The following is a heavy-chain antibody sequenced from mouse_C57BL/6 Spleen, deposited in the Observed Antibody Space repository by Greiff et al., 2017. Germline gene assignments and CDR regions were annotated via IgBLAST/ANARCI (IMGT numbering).Heavy chain of an antibody. D-gene: IGHD2-3*01. J-gene: IGHJ2*01. CDR1: GYTFTSYW. CDR2: IDPSDSYT. V-gene: IGHV1-50*01. Sequence: QVQLQQPGAELVKPGASVKLSCKASGYTFTSYWMQWVKQRPGQGLEWIGEIDPSDSYTNYNQKFKGKATLTVDTSSSTAYMQLSSLTSEDSAVYYGARYYDGYYVDDWGQGTTLTVSS. CDR3: ARYYDGYYVDD.